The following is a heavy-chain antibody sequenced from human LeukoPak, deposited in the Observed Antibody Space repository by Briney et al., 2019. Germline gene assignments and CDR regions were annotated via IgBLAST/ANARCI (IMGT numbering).Heavy chain of an antibody. D-gene: IGHD6-19*01. J-gene: IGHJ1*01. Sequence: ASVKVSCKASGGTFSTHAISWVRQAPGQGLEWMGGIIPIFGTGNYAQKFQDRVTITADESTSTAYMELSSLRAEDTAVYYCAKESDGSGWFDFQHWGQGTLVTVSS. V-gene: IGHV1-69*13. CDR2: IIPIFGTG. CDR3: AKESDGSGWFDFQH. CDR1: GGTFSTHA.